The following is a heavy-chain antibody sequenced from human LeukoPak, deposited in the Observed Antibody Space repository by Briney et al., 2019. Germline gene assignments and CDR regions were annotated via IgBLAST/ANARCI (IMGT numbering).Heavy chain of an antibody. CDR1: GGSISSYY. V-gene: IGHV4-59*01. D-gene: IGHD3-16*01. CDR2: IYYSGST. J-gene: IGHJ4*02. CDR3: ARGREGGLDY. Sequence: SETLSLTCTVSGGSISSYYWSWIRQPPGKGLEWIGCIYYSGSTNYNPSLKSRVTISVDTSKNQFSLKLSSVTAADTAVYYCARGREGGLDYWGQGTLVTVSS.